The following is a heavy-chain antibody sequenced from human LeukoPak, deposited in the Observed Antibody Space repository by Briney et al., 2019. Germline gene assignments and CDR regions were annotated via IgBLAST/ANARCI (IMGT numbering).Heavy chain of an antibody. D-gene: IGHD3-3*01. J-gene: IGHJ4*02. CDR3: ARISSYDFWSGYYPEYYFDY. V-gene: IGHV4-31*11. CDR2: IYYSGNT. Sequence: SQTLSLTCAVSGGSFSSGGYYWSWIRQHPGKGLEWVGYIYYSGNTYYNPSLKSRVTISVDTSKNQFSLKLSSVTAADTAVYYCARISSYDFWSGYYPEYYFDYWGQGTLVTVSS. CDR1: GGSFSSGGYY.